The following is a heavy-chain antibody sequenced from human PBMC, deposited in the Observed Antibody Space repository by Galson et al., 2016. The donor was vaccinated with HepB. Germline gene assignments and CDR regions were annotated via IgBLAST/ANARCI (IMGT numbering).Heavy chain of an antibody. CDR1: GIAFSGYW. V-gene: IGHV3-7*03. Sequence: SLRLSCAASGIAFSGYWMSWVRQAPGKGLEWVANIKQDGSAKYYVDSVKGRFTSSRHNAKNSLYLQMNSLRAADTAVYYCARLVEVARFDHWGQGTLVTVSS. J-gene: IGHJ4*02. D-gene: IGHD6-19*01. CDR2: IKQDGSAK. CDR3: ARLVEVARFDH.